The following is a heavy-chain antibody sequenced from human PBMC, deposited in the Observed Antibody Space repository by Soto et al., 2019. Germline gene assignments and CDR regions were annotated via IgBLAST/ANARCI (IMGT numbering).Heavy chain of an antibody. Sequence: QVQLQQWGTGLLKPSETLSLHCAVYGESLRGYYWSWIRQTPAMGREWIGEINHRGTTNYDSSLKSRAIISIDTSKTQVSLRLNYVTAADTAVYYCARGYPRSILSTSLTTSYWFDSWGQGTLVTVSS. CDR1: GESLRGYY. V-gene: IGHV4-34*01. CDR3: ARGYPRSILSTSLTTSYWFDS. CDR2: INHRGTT. J-gene: IGHJ5*01. D-gene: IGHD2-21*01.